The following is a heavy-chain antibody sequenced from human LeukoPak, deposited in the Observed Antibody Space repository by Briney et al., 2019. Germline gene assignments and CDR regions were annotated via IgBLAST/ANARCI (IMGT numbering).Heavy chain of an antibody. CDR1: GFTFGDYA. Sequence: PGGSLRLSCTASGFTFGDYAISWVRQAPGKGLEWVGFIRSKDYGGTAEYAASVEGRFTLSRDDSESIAYLQMNSLKTEDTAVYYCTTKYLYYMDVWGKGTTVTISS. CDR2: IRSKDYGGTA. D-gene: IGHD2-2*01. J-gene: IGHJ6*03. V-gene: IGHV3-49*04. CDR3: TTKYLYYMDV.